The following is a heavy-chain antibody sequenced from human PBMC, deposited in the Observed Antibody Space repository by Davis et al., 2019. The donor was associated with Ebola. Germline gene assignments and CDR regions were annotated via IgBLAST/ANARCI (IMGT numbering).Heavy chain of an antibody. J-gene: IGHJ4*02. D-gene: IGHD6-19*01. CDR3: AKDGLYSSGWSFDY. CDR2: ISYDGSNK. CDR1: GFTFSSYG. V-gene: IGHV3-30*18. Sequence: PGGSLRLSCAASGFTFSSYGMHWVRQAPGKGLEWVAVISYDGSNKYYADSVKGRFTISRDNSKNTLYLQMNSLRAEDTAVYYCAKDGLYSSGWSFDYWGQGTLVTVSS.